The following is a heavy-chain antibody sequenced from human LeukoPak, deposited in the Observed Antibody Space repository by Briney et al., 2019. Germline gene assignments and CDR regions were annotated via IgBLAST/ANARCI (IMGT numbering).Heavy chain of an antibody. Sequence: PSETLSLTCTVSGGSISSYYWSWIRQPPGKGLEWIGYIYYSGSTNYNPSLKSRVTISVDTSKNKFSLKLSSVTAADTAVYYCARASSTHDAFDIWGQGTMATVSS. D-gene: IGHD2-2*01. CDR3: ARASSTHDAFDI. CDR2: IYYSGST. CDR1: GGSISSYY. V-gene: IGHV4-59*01. J-gene: IGHJ3*02.